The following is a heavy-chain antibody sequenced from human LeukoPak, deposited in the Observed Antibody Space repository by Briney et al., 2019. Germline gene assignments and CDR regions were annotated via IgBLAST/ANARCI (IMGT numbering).Heavy chain of an antibody. CDR2: IIPIFGAA. CDR3: APTWGGGSRYFDL. J-gene: IGHJ2*01. Sequence: GASVKVSCKASGYTFTSYGISWVRQAPGQGLEWMGRIIPIFGAANYAQKFQGRVTITTDESTSTAYMDLSSLRSEDTAVYYCAPTWGGGSRYFDLWGRGTLVTVSS. CDR1: GYTFTSYG. V-gene: IGHV1-69*05. D-gene: IGHD2-15*01.